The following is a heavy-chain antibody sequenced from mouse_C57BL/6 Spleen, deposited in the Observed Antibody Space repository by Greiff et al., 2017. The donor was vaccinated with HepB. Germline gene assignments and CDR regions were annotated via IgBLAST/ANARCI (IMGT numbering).Heavy chain of an antibody. D-gene: IGHD3-2*02. V-gene: IGHV1-82*01. CDR3: ARELRLRAMDY. Sequence: VKLVESGPELVKPGASVKISCKASGYAFSSSWMNWVKQRPGKGLEWIGRIYPGDGDTNYNGKFKGKATLTADKSSSTAYMQLSSLTSEDSAVYFCARELRLRAMDYWGQGTSVTVSS. CDR2: IYPGDGDT. CDR1: GYAFSSSW. J-gene: IGHJ4*01.